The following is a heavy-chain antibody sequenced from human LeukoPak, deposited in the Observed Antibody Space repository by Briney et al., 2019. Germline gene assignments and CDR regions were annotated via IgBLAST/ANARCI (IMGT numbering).Heavy chain of an antibody. CDR2: ISGSGGST. Sequence: GGSLRLSCAASGFTFSSYAMSWVRQAPGKGLEWVSAISGSGGSTYYADSVKGRFTISRDNAKNSLYLQMNSLRAEDTAVYYCARVEGYYYDSSGYYYVYWGQGTLVTVSS. CDR3: ARVEGYYYDSSGYYYVY. V-gene: IGHV3-23*01. J-gene: IGHJ4*02. D-gene: IGHD3-22*01. CDR1: GFTFSSYA.